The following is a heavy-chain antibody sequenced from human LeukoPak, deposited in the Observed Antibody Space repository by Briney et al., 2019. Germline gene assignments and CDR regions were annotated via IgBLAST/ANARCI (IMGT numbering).Heavy chain of an antibody. CDR3: ARGGGRHLEY. D-gene: IGHD3-16*01. J-gene: IGHJ4*02. Sequence: PGGSLRLSCAASGFTFSSYWMSWVRQAPGKGLEWVANIKEDGGEKNYVDSVKGRFTISRDNAKNSRYLQMNSLRAEDTAVYYCARGGGRHLEYWGQGNLVTVSS. CDR2: IKEDGGEK. V-gene: IGHV3-7*05. CDR1: GFTFSSYW.